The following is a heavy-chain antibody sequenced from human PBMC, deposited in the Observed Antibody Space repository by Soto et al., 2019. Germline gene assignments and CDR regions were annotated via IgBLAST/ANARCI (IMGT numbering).Heavy chain of an antibody. CDR2: MYYTGVT. D-gene: IGHD3-10*01. Sequence: SETLSLTCSVSGGSVRSGNHFWNWIRQPPGRRLEWLGYMYYTGVTDYNPSLKSRVSMSVDTSKNQFSLKLTSLTAADTAVYYCARGGEPLGYYGLDVWGQGITVTVSS. CDR3: ARGGEPLGYYGLDV. CDR1: GGSVRSGNHF. V-gene: IGHV4-61*01. J-gene: IGHJ6*02.